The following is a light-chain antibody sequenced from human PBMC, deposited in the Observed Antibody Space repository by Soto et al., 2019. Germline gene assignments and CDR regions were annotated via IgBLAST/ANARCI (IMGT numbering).Light chain of an antibody. J-gene: IGKJ2*01. V-gene: IGKV3-11*01. CDR2: DAS. CDR1: QSVSSY. Sequence: EIVLTQSPATLSLSPGERATLSCRASQSVSSYLAWYQQKPGQAPRRLIYDASNRATGIPARVSGSGSGTDFTLTISSLEPEDFAVDYWQQRSNWPPYTFGQGTKLEIK. CDR3: QQRSNWPPYT.